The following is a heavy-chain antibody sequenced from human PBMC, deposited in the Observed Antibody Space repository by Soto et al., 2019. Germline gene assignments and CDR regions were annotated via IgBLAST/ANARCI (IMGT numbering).Heavy chain of an antibody. V-gene: IGHV3-74*01. CDR3: ARDYGDYVGYYYYYGMDV. D-gene: IGHD4-17*01. Sequence: GGSLRLSCAASGFTFSSYWMHWVRQAPGKGLVWVSLINIDGSSTSYADSVKGRFTISRDNAKNTLYLQMNSLRAEDTAVYYCARDYGDYVGYYYYYGMDVWGQGTTVTVSS. CDR1: GFTFSSYW. J-gene: IGHJ6*02. CDR2: INIDGSST.